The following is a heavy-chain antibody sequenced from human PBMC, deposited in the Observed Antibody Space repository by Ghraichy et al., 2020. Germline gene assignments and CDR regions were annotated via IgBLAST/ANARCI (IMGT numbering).Heavy chain of an antibody. V-gene: IGHV5-51*01. CDR2: IYPGDSDT. Sequence: ESLNISCKGSGYTFGSYWIGWVRQMPGKGLEWMGIIYPGDSDTRYSPSFQGQVTVSADKSISTAFLQWSSLEASDTAMYYCARGDYSSSSVSSSFFDYWGQGTLVTVSS. CDR3: ARGDYSSSSVSSSFFDY. D-gene: IGHD6-6*01. J-gene: IGHJ4*02. CDR1: GYTFGSYW.